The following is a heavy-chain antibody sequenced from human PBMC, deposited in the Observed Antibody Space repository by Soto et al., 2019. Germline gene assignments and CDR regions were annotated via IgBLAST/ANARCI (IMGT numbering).Heavy chain of an antibody. J-gene: IGHJ4*02. V-gene: IGHV2-5*02. Sequence: QITLKESGPTVVKPTQTLTLTCTFSGFSLTTSGVNVGWIRQPPGKTLEWLALIYWDDDKRFSPSLQSRLTITKDTPKNQVVLTMTNMDPADTATYYCVHRAYWGQGTLVTVSS. CDR3: VHRAY. CDR1: GFSLTTSGVN. CDR2: IYWDDDK.